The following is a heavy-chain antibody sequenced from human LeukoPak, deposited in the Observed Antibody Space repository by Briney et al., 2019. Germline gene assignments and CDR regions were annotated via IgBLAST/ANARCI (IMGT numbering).Heavy chain of an antibody. V-gene: IGHV3-30*07. J-gene: IGHJ2*01. CDR1: GFTFSSYA. CDR2: ISYDGSNK. CDR3: ASAYCVSTSCIYYYFAL. Sequence: GGSLRLSCAASGFTFSSYAMHWVRQAPGKGLEWVAVISYDGSNKYYADSVKGRFTISRDNSKSTLSLRLNSLRAEDMAVYYCASAYCVSTSCIYYYFALWGRGTLVTVSS. D-gene: IGHD2-2*01.